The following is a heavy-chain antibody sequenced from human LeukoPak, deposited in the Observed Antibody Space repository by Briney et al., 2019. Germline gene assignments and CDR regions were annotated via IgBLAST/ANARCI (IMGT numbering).Heavy chain of an antibody. D-gene: IGHD2-15*01. CDR1: GGSFSGYY. CDR3: AREPGTSYCSGGSCYRGWFDP. CDR2: INHSGST. V-gene: IGHV4-34*01. J-gene: IGHJ5*02. Sequence: PSETLSLTCAVYGGSFSGYYWSWIRQPPGKGLEWIGEINHSGSTNYNPSLKSRVTISVDTSKNQFSLKLSSVTAADTAVYCCAREPGTSYCSGGSCYRGWFDPWGQGTLVTVSS.